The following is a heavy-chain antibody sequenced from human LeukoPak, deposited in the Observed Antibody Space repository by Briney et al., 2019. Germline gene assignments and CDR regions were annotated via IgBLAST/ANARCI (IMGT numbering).Heavy chain of an antibody. V-gene: IGHV3-30*14. Sequence: PGGSLRLSCAASGFTFSNSARHWVRQAPGKGLEWVAVVSFDGGNKYYADSVKGRFTISRDNSKNTLYLQMNSLRAEDTAVYYCSNGIYSSSYWGRGTLVTVSS. CDR3: SNGIYSSSY. D-gene: IGHD6-6*01. CDR1: GFTFSNSA. CDR2: VSFDGGNK. J-gene: IGHJ4*02.